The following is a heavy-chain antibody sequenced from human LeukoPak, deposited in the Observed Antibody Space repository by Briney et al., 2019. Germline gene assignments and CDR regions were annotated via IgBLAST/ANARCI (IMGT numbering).Heavy chain of an antibody. CDR2: INPNSGGT. CDR3: AREWEPYYYMDV. J-gene: IGHJ6*03. D-gene: IGHD1-26*01. V-gene: IGHV1-2*02. Sequence: ASVKVSCKASGYTFTDYYMHWMRQAPGQGLEWMGWINPNSGGTNYAQKFQGRVTMTRDTSISTAYMELSRLRSDDTAVYYCAREWEPYYYMDVWGKGTTVTISS. CDR1: GYTFTDYY.